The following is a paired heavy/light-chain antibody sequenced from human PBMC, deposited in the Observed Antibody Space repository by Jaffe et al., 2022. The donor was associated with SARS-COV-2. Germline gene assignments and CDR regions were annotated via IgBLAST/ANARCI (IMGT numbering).Light chain of an antibody. CDR2: KAS. J-gene: IGKJ1*01. Sequence: DIQMTQSPSTLSASVGDRVTITCRASQSITTWLAWYQQKPGKVPELLIYKASTLESGVPSRFSGSGSGTEFTLTISSLQPDDFATYYCHQYISYPWTFGHGTKVEIK. CDR1: QSITTW. CDR3: HQYISYPWT. V-gene: IGKV1-5*03.
Heavy chain of an antibody. CDR2: ITASGGST. V-gene: IGHV3-23*01. Sequence: EVQLLESGGGLVQPGGSLGLSCAASGFTFSYYDLSWVRQAPGKGLEWVSGITASGGSTYYADSVKGRFTISRDNSKNTLYLRMNSLRIEDTAVYYCAKLTWTVINGDNFHYWGQGTLVTVSS. CDR1: GFTFSYYD. D-gene: IGHD4-17*01. CDR3: AKLTWTVINGDNFHY. J-gene: IGHJ4*02.